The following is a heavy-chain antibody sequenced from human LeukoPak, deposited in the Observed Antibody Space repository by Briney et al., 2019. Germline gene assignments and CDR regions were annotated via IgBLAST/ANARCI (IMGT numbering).Heavy chain of an antibody. CDR2: INHSGST. CDR1: GGSFSGYY. V-gene: IGHV4-34*01. CDR3: ARGPYSYDSSGAFDI. J-gene: IGHJ3*02. D-gene: IGHD3-22*01. Sequence: SGTLSLTCAVYGGSFSGYYWSWIRQPPGKGLEWIGEINHSGSTNYNPSLKSRVTISVDTSKNQFSLKLSSVTAADTAVYFCARGPYSYDSSGAFDIWGQGTMVTVSS.